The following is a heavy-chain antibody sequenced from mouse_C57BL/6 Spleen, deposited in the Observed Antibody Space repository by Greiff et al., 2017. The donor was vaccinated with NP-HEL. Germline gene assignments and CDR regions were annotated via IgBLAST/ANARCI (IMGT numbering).Heavy chain of an antibody. CDR2: IDPNSGGT. V-gene: IGHV1-62-3*01. CDR3: ARGGLRGYFDV. J-gene: IGHJ1*03. D-gene: IGHD2-4*01. Sequence: KPGRGLEWIGRIDPNSGGTKYNEKFKSKATLTVDKPSSTAYMQLSSLTSEDSAVYYCARGGLRGYFDVWGTGTTVTVSS.